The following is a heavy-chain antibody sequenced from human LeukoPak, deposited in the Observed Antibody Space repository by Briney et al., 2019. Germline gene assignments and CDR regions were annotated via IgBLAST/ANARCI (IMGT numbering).Heavy chain of an antibody. CDR3: ARDPGTTNWFDP. CDR2: IIPIFGTA. D-gene: IGHD1-1*01. J-gene: IGHJ5*02. Sequence: SVKVSCKASGGTFSSYAISWVRQAPGQGLEWMGGIIPIFGTANYAQKFQGRVTITADESTSTAYMELSSLRSEDTAVYYCARDPGTTNWFDPWGQGTLVTVSS. V-gene: IGHV1-69*13. CDR1: GGTFSSYA.